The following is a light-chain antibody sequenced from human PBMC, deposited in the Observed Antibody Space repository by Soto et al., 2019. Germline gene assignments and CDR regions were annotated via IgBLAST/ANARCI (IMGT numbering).Light chain of an antibody. CDR2: DAS. CDR3: QQRSNWHPIT. CDR1: QSVRSY. J-gene: IGKJ5*01. V-gene: IGKV3-11*01. Sequence: EIVLTQSPATLSLSPGERATLSCRASQSVRSYLAWYQQKPGQATSLLTYDASNRAHGIPARFSGSGSGTDFPLTISSLEPEDFAFYYCQQRSNWHPITFGQGTRLEIK.